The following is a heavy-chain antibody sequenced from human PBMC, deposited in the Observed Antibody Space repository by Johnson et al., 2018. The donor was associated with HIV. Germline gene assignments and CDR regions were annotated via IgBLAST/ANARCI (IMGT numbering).Heavy chain of an antibody. J-gene: IGHJ3*02. CDR1: GFSFSDAW. D-gene: IGHD1-26*01. CDR3: ARELIVGATNAFDI. V-gene: IGHV3-20*04. CDR2: INWNGGST. Sequence: VQLVESGGGLVKPGGSLRVSCAASGFSFSDAWMNWVRQAPGRGLEWVSGINWNGGSTGYADSVKGRFTISRDNAKNSLYLQMNSLRAEDTALYYCARELIVGATNAFDIWGQGTMVTVSS.